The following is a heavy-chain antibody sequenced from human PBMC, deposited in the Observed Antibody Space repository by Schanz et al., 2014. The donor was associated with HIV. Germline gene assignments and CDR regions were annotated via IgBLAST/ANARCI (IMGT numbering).Heavy chain of an antibody. CDR3: AKMARSVAANTNFDY. CDR2: ISGSGVST. Sequence: EVQMLESGGGSVQPGGSLRLSCAASGFTFSNFAMSWVRQAPGKGLEWVSSISGSGVSTFYAGSVKGRFAISRDKSKNTLYLQMNSLRVEDTAVYYCAKMARSVAANTNFDYWGQETLVTVSS. J-gene: IGHJ4*02. CDR1: GFTFSNFA. V-gene: IGHV3-23*01. D-gene: IGHD6-19*01.